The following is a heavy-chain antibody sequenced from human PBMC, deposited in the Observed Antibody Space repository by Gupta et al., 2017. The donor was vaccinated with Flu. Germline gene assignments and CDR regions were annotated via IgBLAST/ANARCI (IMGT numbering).Heavy chain of an antibody. CDR1: GGSISSYY. Sequence: QVQLQESGPGLVKPSETLSLPCPVSGGSISSYYWSWIRQPPGKGLEWIGYIYYSGSTNYNPSLKSRVTISVDTSKNQFSLKLSSVTAADTAVYYCARDTDYWGQGTLVTVSS. V-gene: IGHV4-59*01. J-gene: IGHJ4*02. CDR3: ARDTDY. CDR2: IYYSGST.